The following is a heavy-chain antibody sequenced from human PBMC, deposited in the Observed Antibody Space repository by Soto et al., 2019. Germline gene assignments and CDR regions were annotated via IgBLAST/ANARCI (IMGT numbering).Heavy chain of an antibody. CDR1: GFTFSSYC. CDR2: IWYDGSNK. CDR3: AVIPNYDSSGYYNDY. J-gene: IGHJ4*02. Sequence: GGSLSLSCAGSGFTFSSYCMHWVRQAPGKGLEWVAVIWYDGSNKYYADSVKGRFTISRDNSKNTLYLQMNSLRAEDTAVYYRAVIPNYDSSGYYNDYWGQGTLVTVSS. V-gene: IGHV3-33*01. D-gene: IGHD3-22*01.